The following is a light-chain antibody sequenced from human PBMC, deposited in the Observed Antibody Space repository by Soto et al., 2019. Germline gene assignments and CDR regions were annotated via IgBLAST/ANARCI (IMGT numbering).Light chain of an antibody. CDR3: QQDNSFPLT. CDR1: QGIRSW. CDR2: DAS. Sequence: DIQMTQSPSSVSASVGDRVTITCRASQGIRSWLAWYQQKPEKAPKLVIYDASSLQSGVPSRFSGSGSGTDFTPTISSLQPEDFATYYCQQDNSFPLTFGGGTKVEI. V-gene: IGKV1-12*01. J-gene: IGKJ4*01.